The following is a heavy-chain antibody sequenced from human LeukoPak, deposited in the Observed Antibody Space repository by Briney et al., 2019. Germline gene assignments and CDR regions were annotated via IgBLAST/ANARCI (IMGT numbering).Heavy chain of an antibody. Sequence: GASVKVSCKASGYTFTGYYMHWVRQAPGQGLEWMGWINPNSGGTNYAQKFQGRVTMTRDTSISTAYMELSRLRSDDTAVYYCARDLPRGLGIEYDFWSGLSDYWGQGTLVTVSS. CDR2: INPNSGGT. CDR3: ARDLPRGLGIEYDFWSGLSDY. V-gene: IGHV1-2*02. J-gene: IGHJ4*02. CDR1: GYTFTGYY. D-gene: IGHD3-3*01.